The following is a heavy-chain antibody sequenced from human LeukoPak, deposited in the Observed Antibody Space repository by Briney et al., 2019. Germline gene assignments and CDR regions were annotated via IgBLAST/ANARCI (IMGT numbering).Heavy chain of an antibody. D-gene: IGHD3-3*01. Sequence: PGGSLRLSCAASGFTFSSYWMSWVRQAPGKGLEWVAIIKQDGSEKYYVDSVKGRFTISRDNAKNSLYLQMNNLRAEDTAVYYCARDHGYDLWSGYLDWGQGALVTVSS. CDR3: ARDHGYDLWSGYLD. CDR2: IKQDGSEK. J-gene: IGHJ4*02. V-gene: IGHV3-7*03. CDR1: GFTFSSYW.